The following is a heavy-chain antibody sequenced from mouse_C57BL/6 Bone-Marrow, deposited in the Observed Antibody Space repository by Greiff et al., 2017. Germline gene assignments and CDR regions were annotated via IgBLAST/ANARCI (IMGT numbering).Heavy chain of an antibody. D-gene: IGHD2-1*01. Sequence: QVQLQQPGAELVKPGASVKMSCKASGYTFTSYWIPWVKQRPGQGLEWIGDIYPGSGSTNYNEKFKSKATLTVDKSSSTAYMQLSSLTSEDSAVYYCARSTYGNSWYFDGWGTGTTVTVSS. CDR3: ARSTYGNSWYFDG. J-gene: IGHJ1*03. CDR2: IYPGSGST. V-gene: IGHV1-55*01. CDR1: GYTFTSYW.